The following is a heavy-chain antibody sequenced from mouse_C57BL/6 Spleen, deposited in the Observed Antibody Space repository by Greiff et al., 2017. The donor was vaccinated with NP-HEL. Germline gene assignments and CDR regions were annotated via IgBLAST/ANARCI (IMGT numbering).Heavy chain of an antibody. D-gene: IGHD1-1*01. CDR3: ARRGYYGSSYLYAMDY. V-gene: IGHV5-17*01. Sequence: EVQLVESGGGLVKPGGSLKLSCAASGFTFSDYGMHWVRQAPEKGLEWVAYISSGSSTIYYADTVKGRFTISRDNAKNTLFLQMTSLRSEDTAMYYCARRGYYGSSYLYAMDYWGQGTSVTVSS. CDR1: GFTFSDYG. J-gene: IGHJ4*01. CDR2: ISSGSSTI.